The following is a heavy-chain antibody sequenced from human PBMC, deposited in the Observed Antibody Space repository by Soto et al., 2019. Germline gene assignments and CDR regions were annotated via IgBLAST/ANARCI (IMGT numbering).Heavy chain of an antibody. CDR1: GFTFSSYS. CDR2: ISSSSSYI. D-gene: IGHD2-2*01. CDR3: ARVLACSSTSCHAFDI. Sequence: GGSLRLSCAASGFTFSSYSMNWVRQAPGKGLEWVSSISSSSSYIYYADSVKGRFTISRDNAKNSLYLQMNSLRAEDTAVYYCARVLACSSTSCHAFDIWGQGTMVTVSS. J-gene: IGHJ3*02. V-gene: IGHV3-21*01.